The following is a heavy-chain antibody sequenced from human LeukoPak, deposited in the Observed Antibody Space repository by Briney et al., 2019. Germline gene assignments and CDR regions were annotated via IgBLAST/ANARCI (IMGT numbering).Heavy chain of an antibody. CDR2: INPSGGST. CDR1: GYTFTSYY. V-gene: IGHV1-46*01. D-gene: IGHD2-15*01. CDR3: ARDPGVVAATPLGYFDY. J-gene: IGHJ4*02. Sequence: ASVKVSCKASGYTFTSYYMHWVRQAPGQGLEWMGIINPSGGSTSYAQKFQGRVTMTRDTSTSTVYMELSSLRSEDTAVYYCARDPGVVAATPLGYFDYWGQGTLVTVSS.